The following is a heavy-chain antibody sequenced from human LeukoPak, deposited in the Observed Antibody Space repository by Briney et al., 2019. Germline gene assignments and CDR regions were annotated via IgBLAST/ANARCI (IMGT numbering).Heavy chain of an antibody. CDR3: ARGDAFSGDH. V-gene: IGHV3-7*04. CDR1: GFTFSNFW. J-gene: IGHJ4*02. Sequence: GGSLRLSCAVSGFTFSNFWMSWVRQAPGRGLEWEANIHPEGNEKYHVESVKGRFTISRDNAKNSLFLQMNGLRVEDTAVYYCARGDAFSGDHWGQGTLVTVSS. CDR2: IHPEGNEK.